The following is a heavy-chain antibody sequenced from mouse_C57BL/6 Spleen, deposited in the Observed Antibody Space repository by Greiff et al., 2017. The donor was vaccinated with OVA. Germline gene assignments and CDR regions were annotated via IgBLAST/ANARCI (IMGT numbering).Heavy chain of an antibody. CDR3: ASPDGYYRYYYAMDY. Sequence: VQLKESGPGLVQPSQSLSITCTVSGFSLTSYGVHWVRQSPGKGLEWLGVIWSGGSTDYNAAFISRLSISKDNSKSQVFFKMNSLQADDTAIYYCASPDGYYRYYYAMDYWGQGTSVTVSS. CDR1: GFSLTSYG. CDR2: IWSGGST. V-gene: IGHV2-2*01. J-gene: IGHJ4*01. D-gene: IGHD2-3*01.